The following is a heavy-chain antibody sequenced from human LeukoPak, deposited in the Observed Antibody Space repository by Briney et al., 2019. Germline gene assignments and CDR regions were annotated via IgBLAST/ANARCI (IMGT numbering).Heavy chain of an antibody. CDR2: VRYDGTNN. CDR1: GFTFSFNNYG. D-gene: IGHD3-10*01. V-gene: IGHV3-30*02. CDR3: AKDYGYNYGYFDH. Sequence: PGGSLRLSCAASGFTFSFNNYGMHWVRQAPGKGLEWVAFVRYDGTNNYYADSVNGRFTVSRDNSKNAVYLQMSSLRTEDTAVYYCAKDYGYNYGYFDHWGQGTLVTVSS. J-gene: IGHJ4*02.